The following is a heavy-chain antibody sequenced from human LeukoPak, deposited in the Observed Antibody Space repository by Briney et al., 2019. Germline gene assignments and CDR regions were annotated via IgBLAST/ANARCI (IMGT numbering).Heavy chain of an antibody. CDR1: GYTFTSYS. CDR2: INTNTGTP. J-gene: IGHJ4*02. V-gene: IGHV7-4-1*02. D-gene: IGHD5-12*01. CDR3: AREAPSGVATIGDY. Sequence: GASVKVSCKASGYTFTSYSMNWVRQAPGQGLEWMGWINTNTGTPTYAQGFTGRFVFSLDTSVSTTYLQINSLKAEDIAVYYCAREAPSGVATIGDYWGQGTLVTVSS.